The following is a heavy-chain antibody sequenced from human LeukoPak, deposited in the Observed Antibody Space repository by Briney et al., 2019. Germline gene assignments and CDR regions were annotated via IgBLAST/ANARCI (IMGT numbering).Heavy chain of an antibody. V-gene: IGHV3-23*01. CDR3: AKDSTIGYSSGWYSRN. Sequence: PGGSLRLSCAASGFTFSSYAMSWVRQAPGKGLEWVSAISGSGGSTYYADSVKGRFTISRDNSKNTLYLQMNSLRAEDTAVYYCAKDSTIGYSSGWYSRNWGQGTLVTVSS. CDR2: ISGSGGST. D-gene: IGHD6-19*01. CDR1: GFTFSSYA. J-gene: IGHJ4*02.